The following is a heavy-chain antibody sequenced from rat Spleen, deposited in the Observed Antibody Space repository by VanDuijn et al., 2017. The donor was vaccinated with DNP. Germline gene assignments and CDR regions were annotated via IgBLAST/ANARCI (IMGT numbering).Heavy chain of an antibody. CDR1: GFTFNNYW. CDR3: ATHGSISTISTGAMDV. D-gene: IGHD1-2*01. CDR2: VNTGGGIT. Sequence: EVKLVESGGGVVQPGRSLKLSCVASGFTFNNYWMTWVRQAPSKGLEWVASVNTGGGITYYRDSVKGRFIVSRDNAKSTLYLQMDSLRSEDTATYYCATHGSISTISTGAMDVWGQGTSVTVSS. J-gene: IGHJ4*01. V-gene: IGHV5-25*01.